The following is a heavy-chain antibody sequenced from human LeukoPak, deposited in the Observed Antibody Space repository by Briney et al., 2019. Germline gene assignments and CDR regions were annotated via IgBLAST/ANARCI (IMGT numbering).Heavy chain of an antibody. CDR3: AMSYYYDSSGYYHGEGAFDI. CDR1: GFIFSSTY. D-gene: IGHD3-22*01. V-gene: IGHV3-53*01. Sequence: PGGSLRLSCAASGFIFSSTYMNWVRQAPGKGLEWVSVIYGGGGTYYADSVKGRFTISRDNSKNTLYLQMNSLRAEDTAVYYCAMSYYYDSSGYYHGEGAFDIWGQETMVTVSS. CDR2: IYGGGGT. J-gene: IGHJ3*02.